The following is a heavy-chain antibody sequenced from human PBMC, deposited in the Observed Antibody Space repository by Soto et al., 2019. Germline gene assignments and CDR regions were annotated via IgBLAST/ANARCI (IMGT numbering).Heavy chain of an antibody. CDR1: GFTFSSYA. CDR2: ISYDGSNK. CDR3: ASLGDSTLDP. Sequence: GGSLRLSCAASGFTFSSYAMHWVRQAPGKGLEWVAVISYDGSNKYYADSVKGRFTISRDNSKNTLYLQMNSLRAEDTAVYYCASLGDSTLDPWGPGTLVTVSS. V-gene: IGHV3-30-3*01. J-gene: IGHJ5*02. D-gene: IGHD2-21*02.